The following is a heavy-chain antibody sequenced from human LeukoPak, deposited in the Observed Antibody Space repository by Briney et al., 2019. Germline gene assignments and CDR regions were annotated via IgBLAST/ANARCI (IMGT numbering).Heavy chain of an antibody. D-gene: IGHD3-16*02. CDR1: GFTFSSYA. Sequence: GGSLRLSCAASGFTFSSYAMSWVRQAPGKGLEWVSAISGSGGSTYYADSVKGRFTISRDNSKNTLYLQMNSLRAEDTAVYYCAGADYDYVWGSYRPGNWGQGTLVTVSS. V-gene: IGHV3-23*01. CDR3: AGADYDYVWGSYRPGN. CDR2: ISGSGGST. J-gene: IGHJ4*02.